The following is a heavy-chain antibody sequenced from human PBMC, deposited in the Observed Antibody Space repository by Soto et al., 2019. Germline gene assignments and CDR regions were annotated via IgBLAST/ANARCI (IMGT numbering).Heavy chain of an antibody. CDR3: AKDSSSAYYYYGMDV. D-gene: IGHD6-13*01. CDR2: ISGSGGST. V-gene: IGHV3-23*01. Sequence: EVQLLQSGGGLVQPGGSLRLSCAASGFTFSSYAMSWVRQAPGKGLEWVSAISGSGGSTYYADSVKGRFTISRDNSKNTLYLQMTSLRAEDTAVYYGAKDSSSAYYYYGMDVWGQGTTVTVSS. CDR1: GFTFSSYA. J-gene: IGHJ6*02.